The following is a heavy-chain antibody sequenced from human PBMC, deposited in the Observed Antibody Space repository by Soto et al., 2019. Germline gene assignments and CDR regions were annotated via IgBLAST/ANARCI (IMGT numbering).Heavy chain of an antibody. CDR2: IYSSGNT. V-gene: IGHV4-4*07. CDR1: GGTISGYY. D-gene: IGHD3-3*01. Sequence: PSETLSLTCSVSGGTISGYYWTWIRQPAGKGLEWIGRIYSSGNTKYNPSLQSRVTISLDTSNNQFYLRMTSVTAADTAVYYCARGQRFSDWFDPWGQGTLVTVS. J-gene: IGHJ5*02. CDR3: ARGQRFSDWFDP.